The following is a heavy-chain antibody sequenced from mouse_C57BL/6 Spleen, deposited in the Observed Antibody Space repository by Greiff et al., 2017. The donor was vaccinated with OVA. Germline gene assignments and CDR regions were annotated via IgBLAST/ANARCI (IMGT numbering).Heavy chain of an antibody. Sequence: EVQLQQSGPELVKPGASVKISCKASGYTFTDYYMNWVKQSHGKSLEWIGDINPNNGGTSYNQKFKGKATLTVDKSSSTAYMELRSLTSKDSAVYYCARFYSLYFDYWGQGTTLTVSS. CDR3: ARFYSLYFDY. J-gene: IGHJ2*01. CDR1: GYTFTDYY. V-gene: IGHV1-26*01. D-gene: IGHD2-12*01. CDR2: INPNNGGT.